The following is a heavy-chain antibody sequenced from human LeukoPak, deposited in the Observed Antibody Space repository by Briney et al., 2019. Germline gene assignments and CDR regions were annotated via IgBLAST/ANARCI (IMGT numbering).Heavy chain of an antibody. J-gene: IGHJ5*02. D-gene: IGHD3-22*01. CDR2: IYYSGST. CDR3: ARHSSGYTSWDWFDP. V-gene: IGHV4-59*08. Sequence: PSETLSLTCTVSGGSISSYYWRWIRQPPGKGLEWIGYIYYSGSTNYNPSLKSRVTISVDTSKNQFSLKLSSVTAADTAVYYCARHSSGYTSWDWFDPWGQEPWSPSPQ. CDR1: GGSISSYY.